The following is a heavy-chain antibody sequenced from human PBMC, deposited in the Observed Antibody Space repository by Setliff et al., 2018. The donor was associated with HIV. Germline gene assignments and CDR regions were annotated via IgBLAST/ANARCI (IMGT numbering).Heavy chain of an antibody. CDR2: IRSDETNK. CDR1: GFTFSTYG. J-gene: IGHJ2*01. D-gene: IGHD3-16*01. CDR3: AKTLPTFSTYNWYFDL. Sequence: PGGSLRLSCAASGFTFSTYGMHWVRQAPGKGLEWVAFIRSDETNKYYSDSVKGRFTISRDNSKNTLYMEMSRLRAEDTAVYYCAKTLPTFSTYNWYFDLWGRGTLVTVSS. V-gene: IGHV3-30*02.